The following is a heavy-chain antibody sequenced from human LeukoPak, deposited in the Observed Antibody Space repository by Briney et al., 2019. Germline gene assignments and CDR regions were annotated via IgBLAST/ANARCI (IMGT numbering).Heavy chain of an antibody. V-gene: IGHV3-23*01. CDR1: GFTFSSYA. Sequence: GSLRLSCAASGFTFSSYAMSWVRQAPGKGLEWVSAISGSGGSTYYADSVKGRFTISRDNSKSTLYLQMNSLRAEDTAVYYCAKDLWDSSGYYYFDYWGQGTLVTVSS. CDR2: ISGSGGST. D-gene: IGHD3-22*01. CDR3: AKDLWDSSGYYYFDY. J-gene: IGHJ4*02.